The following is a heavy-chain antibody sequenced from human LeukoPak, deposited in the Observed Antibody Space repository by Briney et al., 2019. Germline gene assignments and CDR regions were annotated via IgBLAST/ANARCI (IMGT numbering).Heavy chain of an antibody. D-gene: IGHD2-15*01. Sequence: PGGSLRLSCAASGFTFSSCAMNWVRQAPGKGLEWGSVISGSGGYTYYADSLRGRFTISRDNSKNTLYLQMNSLRAEDTAVYYCAKHRGVVVLAATLDYWGQGTLVTVSS. V-gene: IGHV3-23*01. CDR3: AKHRGVVVLAATLDY. CDR1: GFTFSSCA. CDR2: ISGSGGYT. J-gene: IGHJ4*01.